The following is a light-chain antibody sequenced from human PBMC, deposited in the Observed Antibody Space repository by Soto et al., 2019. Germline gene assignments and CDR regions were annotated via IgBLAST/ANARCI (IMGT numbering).Light chain of an antibody. Sequence: EVVLTQSPGTLSLSPGERATLSCRASQSITNNYLAWYQQKPGQAPRLLIYVASNRAAGIPDRFSGSGSGTDFSLTISRLELDDFAVYYCRIYGRSPLITFGQGTRLEIK. V-gene: IGKV3-20*01. J-gene: IGKJ5*01. CDR2: VAS. CDR3: RIYGRSPLIT. CDR1: QSITNNY.